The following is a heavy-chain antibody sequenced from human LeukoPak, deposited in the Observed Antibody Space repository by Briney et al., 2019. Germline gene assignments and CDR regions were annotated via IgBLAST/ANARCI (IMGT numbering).Heavy chain of an antibody. V-gene: IGHV4-34*01. CDR1: GGSFSGYY. Sequence: SETLSLTCAVYGGSFSGYYWSWIRQPPGKGLEWIGEINHSGSTNYNPSLKSRVTISVDTSKNQFSLKLSSVTAADTAVYYCARHVYYYDSSGYYYFFDYWGQGTLVTVSS. CDR3: ARHVYYYDSSGYYYFFDY. CDR2: INHSGST. J-gene: IGHJ4*02. D-gene: IGHD3-22*01.